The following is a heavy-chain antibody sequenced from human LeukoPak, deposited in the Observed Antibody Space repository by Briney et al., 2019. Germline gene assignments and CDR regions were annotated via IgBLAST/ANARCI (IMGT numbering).Heavy chain of an antibody. CDR1: GFTFSSYA. V-gene: IGHV3-11*04. CDR2: ISSSGSTI. Sequence: GGSLRLSCAASGFTFSSYAISWIRQAPGKGLEWVSYISSSGSTIYYADSVKGRFTISRDNAKNSLYLQMNSLRAEDTAVYYCARAYSNFPLDWGQGTLVTVSS. CDR3: ARAYSNFPLD. J-gene: IGHJ4*02. D-gene: IGHD4-11*01.